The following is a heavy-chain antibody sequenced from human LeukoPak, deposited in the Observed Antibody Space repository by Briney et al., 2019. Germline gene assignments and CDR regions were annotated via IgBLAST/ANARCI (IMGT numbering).Heavy chain of an antibody. CDR1: GFTVSSNS. V-gene: IGHV3-53*01. J-gene: IGHJ4*02. D-gene: IGHD4/OR15-4a*01. Sequence: GGSLRLSCTISGFTVSSNSMSWVRQAPGKGLEWVSFIYSDNTHYSDSVRGRFTISRDNSKNTLYLQMNSLRAEDTAVYYCARRAGAYSHPYDYWGQGTLVTVSS. CDR3: ARRAGAYSHPYDY. CDR2: IYSDNT.